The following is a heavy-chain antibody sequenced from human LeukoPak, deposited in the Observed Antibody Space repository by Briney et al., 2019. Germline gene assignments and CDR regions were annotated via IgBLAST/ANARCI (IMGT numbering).Heavy chain of an antibody. CDR1: GFTFSNAW. J-gene: IGHJ4*02. CDR3: TTGNYYDSSGSRTLGYFDY. Sequence: GGSLRLSCAASGFTFSNAWMSWVRQAPGKGLEWVGRIKSKTDGGTTDYAAPVKGRFTISRDDSKNTLYLQMNSLKTEDTAVYYCTTGNYYDSSGSRTLGYFDYWGQGTLVTVSS. CDR2: IKSKTDGGTT. D-gene: IGHD3-22*01. V-gene: IGHV3-15*01.